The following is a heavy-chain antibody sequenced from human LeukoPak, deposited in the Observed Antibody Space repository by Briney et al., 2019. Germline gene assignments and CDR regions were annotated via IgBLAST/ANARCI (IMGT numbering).Heavy chain of an antibody. CDR2: IYSGGST. D-gene: IGHD5-12*01. Sequence: GGSLRLSCAASGFTVSSNYMSWVRQAPGKGLGWVSVIYSGGSTYYADSVKGRFTISRDNSKNTLYLQMNSLRAEDTAVYYCARDRANYYYYGMDVWGQGTTVTVSS. CDR3: ARDRANYYYYGMDV. V-gene: IGHV3-53*01. CDR1: GFTVSSNY. J-gene: IGHJ6*02.